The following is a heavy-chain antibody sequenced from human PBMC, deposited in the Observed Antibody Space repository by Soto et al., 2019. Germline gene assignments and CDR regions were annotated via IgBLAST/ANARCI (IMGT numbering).Heavy chain of an antibody. D-gene: IGHD3-10*01. CDR2: INAGNGNR. CDR3: ARHWFGEILSNYHYSIHV. V-gene: IGHV1-3*01. CDR1: GYAFTSYG. Sequence: ASVKVSCKASGYAFTSYGMHWVRRAPGERLEWMGWINAGNGNRKYSQKFQGRVTITGHTSASTAYMERSSRRSEDTGVYYCARHWFGEILSNYHYSIHVCGPGTVVAVSS. J-gene: IGHJ6*01.